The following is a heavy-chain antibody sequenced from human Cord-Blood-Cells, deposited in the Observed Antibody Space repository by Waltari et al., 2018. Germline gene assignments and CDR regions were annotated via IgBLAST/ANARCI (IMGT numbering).Heavy chain of an antibody. CDR3: ARDGSRYYYYGMDV. Sequence: QVQLQESGPGLVKPSETPSLTGTVPAGSISSYTRKWNRPPAGKGLQWIGRIYTSGSTNYNPSLKSRVTMSVDTSKNQFSLKLSSVTAADTAVYYCARDGSRYYYYGMDVWGQGTTVTVSS. CDR1: AGSISSYT. J-gene: IGHJ6*02. CDR2: IYTSGST. V-gene: IGHV4-4*07.